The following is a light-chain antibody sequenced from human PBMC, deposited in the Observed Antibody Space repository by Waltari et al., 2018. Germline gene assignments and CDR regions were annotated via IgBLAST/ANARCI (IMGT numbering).Light chain of an antibody. CDR3: SSYGGTYFV. CDR2: DVT. V-gene: IGLV2-11*01. Sequence: QSALTQPRSVSGSPGQSVTISCTGTSNDVGGYHYVSWYQPHPGEVPKLMIYDVTQRPSGVPDRFSGSKSGNTASLTISGLQADDEADYYCSSYGGTYFVFGGGTRLTVL. CDR1: SNDVGGYHY. J-gene: IGLJ2*01.